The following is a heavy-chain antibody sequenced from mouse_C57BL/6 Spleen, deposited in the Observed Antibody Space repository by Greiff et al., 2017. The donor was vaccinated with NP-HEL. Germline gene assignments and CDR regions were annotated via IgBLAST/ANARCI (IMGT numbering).Heavy chain of an antibody. CDR2: ISSGSSTI. CDR3: ASTGSYYGMDY. CDR1: GFTFSDYG. D-gene: IGHD4-1*02. J-gene: IGHJ4*01. V-gene: IGHV5-17*01. Sequence: DVKLVESGGGLVKPGGSLKLSCAASGFTFSDYGMHWVRQAPEKGLEWVAYISSGSSTIYYADTVKGRFTMSGDNAKNTLFLQLTSLRSEDTAMYYCASTGSYYGMDYWGQGTSVTVSA.